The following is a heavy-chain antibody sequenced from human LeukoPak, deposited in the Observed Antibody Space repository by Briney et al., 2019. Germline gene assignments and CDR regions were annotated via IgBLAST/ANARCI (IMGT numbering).Heavy chain of an antibody. CDR1: GGSISSYY. V-gene: IGHV4-59*08. CDR3: ARESSSSFYYYYYMDV. Sequence: PSETLSLTCTVSGGSISSYYWSWIRQPPGKGLEWIGYIYYSGSTNYNPSLKSRVTISVDTSKNQFSLRLSSVTAADTALYYCARESSSSFYYYYYMDVWGKGTTVTVSS. CDR2: IYYSGST. J-gene: IGHJ6*03. D-gene: IGHD6-6*01.